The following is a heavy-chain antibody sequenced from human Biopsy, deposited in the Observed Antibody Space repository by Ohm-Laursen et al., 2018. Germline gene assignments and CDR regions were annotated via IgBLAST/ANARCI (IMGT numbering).Heavy chain of an antibody. D-gene: IGHD3-22*01. CDR3: ARDRGYYSDRTVPGYFDL. Sequence: SDTLSLTCTVSGDSISTYYWSWIRQPPGKGLQWIGYIYYTGNTDYNPSLQSRVTISVDTSKNHFSLMLRSMTPADTAMYYCARDRGYYSDRTVPGYFDLWGRGTLVTVSS. CDR2: IYYTGNT. J-gene: IGHJ2*01. CDR1: GDSISTYY. V-gene: IGHV4-59*01.